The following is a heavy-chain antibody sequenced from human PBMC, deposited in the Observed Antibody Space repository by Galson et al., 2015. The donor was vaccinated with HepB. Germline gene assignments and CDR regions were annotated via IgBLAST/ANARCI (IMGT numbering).Heavy chain of an antibody. V-gene: IGHV5-51*01. D-gene: IGHD2-8*01. J-gene: IGHJ4*02. CDR1: GYTFTSYY. CDR2: IYPGDSDP. CDR3: ARHGVFVDY. Sequence: KVSCKASGYTFTSYYMHWVRQMPGKGLEWMGIIYPGDSDPIYSPSFQGQVTISADKSISTAYLQWSSLEASDTAMYYCARHGVFVDYWGQGTLVTVSS.